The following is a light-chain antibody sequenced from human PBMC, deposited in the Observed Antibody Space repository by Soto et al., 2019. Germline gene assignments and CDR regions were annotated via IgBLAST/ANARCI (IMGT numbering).Light chain of an antibody. J-gene: IGLJ1*01. CDR3: SSYTSRSTQV. CDR1: SSDVGDYNY. Sequence: QSALTQPASVSASPGQSITISCTGTSSDVGDYNYVSWYQQHPGKAPELMIYEVSKRPSGVSNRFSGSKSGNTASLTISGLQAEDEAYYCCSSYTSRSTQVFGTGTKLTVL. V-gene: IGLV2-14*01. CDR2: EVS.